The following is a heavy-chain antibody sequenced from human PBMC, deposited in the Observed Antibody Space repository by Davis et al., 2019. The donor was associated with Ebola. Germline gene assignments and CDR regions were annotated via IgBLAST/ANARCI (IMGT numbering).Heavy chain of an antibody. CDR2: INPNSGSSGAT. Sequence: ASVQVSCKASGYTFTNYYIHWVRQAPGQGLEWMGWINPNSGSSGATNYAQKFQGRITLTRDTSISPAPMELSRLTSDDTAVYYCARDRYHNFWGGNSENLYYGMDVWGQGTTVAVSS. J-gene: IGHJ6*02. V-gene: IGHV1-2*02. CDR3: ARDRYHNFWGGNSENLYYGMDV. CDR1: GYTFTNYY. D-gene: IGHD3-3*01.